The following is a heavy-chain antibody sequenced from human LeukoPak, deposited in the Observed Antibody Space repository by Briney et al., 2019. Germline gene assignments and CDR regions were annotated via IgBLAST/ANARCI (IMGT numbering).Heavy chain of an antibody. CDR2: IYYSGST. V-gene: IGHV4-59*01. D-gene: IGHD5-12*01. J-gene: IGHJ4*02. CDR3: ARAGGGHAWRY. CDR1: GGSISSYY. Sequence: PSETLSLTCTVSGGSISSYYRSWIRQPPGKGLEWIGYIYYSGSTNYNPSLKSRVTISVDTSKNQFSLKLSSVTAAHTAVYYCARAGGGHAWRYWGQETLVTVSS.